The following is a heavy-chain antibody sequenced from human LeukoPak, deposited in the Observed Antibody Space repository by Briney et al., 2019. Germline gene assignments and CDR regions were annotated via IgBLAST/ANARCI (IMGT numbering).Heavy chain of an antibody. CDR1: GFSFNKYW. J-gene: IGHJ4*02. CDR2: INPDGSTT. D-gene: IGHD5-24*01. CDR3: ARGGDGSNSLINY. Sequence: LTGGSLRLSCEASGFSFNKYWMHWVRQVPGKGPVWVSRINPDGSTTNYADSVKGRFSISRDNAKSTMYLQMNSLSVEDTAVYYCARGGDGSNSLINYWGQGTLVTVSS. V-gene: IGHV3-74*01.